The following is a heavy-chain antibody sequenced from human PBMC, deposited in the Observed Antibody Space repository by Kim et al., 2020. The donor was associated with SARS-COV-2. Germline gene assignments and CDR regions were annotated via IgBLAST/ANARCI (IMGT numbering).Heavy chain of an antibody. Sequence: SETLSLTCTVSGGSISSYYWSWIRQPPGKGLEWIGYIYYSGSTNYNPSLKSRVTISVDTSKNQFSLKLSSVTAADTAVYYCARVEGAVAGTGSFDYWGQGTLVTVSS. D-gene: IGHD6-19*01. J-gene: IGHJ4*02. CDR3: ARVEGAVAGTGSFDY. CDR1: GGSISSYY. CDR2: IYYSGST. V-gene: IGHV4-59*13.